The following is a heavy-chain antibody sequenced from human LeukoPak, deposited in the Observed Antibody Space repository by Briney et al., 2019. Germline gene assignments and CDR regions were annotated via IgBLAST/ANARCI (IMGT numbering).Heavy chain of an antibody. CDR1: GYTFTNYY. J-gene: IGHJ6*02. CDR2: INPSGGST. CDR3: ARGSSSSWSRPYGMDV. V-gene: IGHV1-46*01. Sequence: ASVKVSCKASGYTFTNYYMHWVRQAPGQGLEWMGIINPSGGSTSYAQKFQGRVTMTRDTSTSTVYMELSSLRSEDTAVYYCARGSSSSWSRPYGMDVWGQGTTVTVSS. D-gene: IGHD6-13*01.